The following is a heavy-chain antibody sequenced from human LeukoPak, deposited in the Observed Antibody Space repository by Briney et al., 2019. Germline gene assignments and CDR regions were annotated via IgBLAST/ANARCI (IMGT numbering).Heavy chain of an antibody. CDR3: ARGTYGSSWQLEHFDY. J-gene: IGHJ4*02. CDR2: IYYSGST. V-gene: IGHV4-59*01. CDR1: SGSISKYY. Sequence: SETLSLTCTVSSGSISKYYWSWIRQSPGKGLEWIGYIYYSGSTTYNPSLKSRVTISVDTSKNQFSLKLSSLTAADTAVYYCARGTYGSSWQLEHFDYWGQGTLVTVSS. D-gene: IGHD6-13*01.